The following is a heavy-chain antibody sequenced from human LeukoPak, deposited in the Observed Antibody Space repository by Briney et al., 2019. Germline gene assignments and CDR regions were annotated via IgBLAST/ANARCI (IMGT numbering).Heavy chain of an antibody. Sequence: GGSLRLSCAASGFTFSSHWMSWVRQAPGKGLEWVANIKEDGSEKYYVDSVKGRFTISRDNAKKSLYLQMDSLRAEDTAVYYCATHGYSELRYFDWSTNEWGQGTLVTVSS. CDR1: GFTFSSHW. CDR3: ATHGYSELRYFDWSTNE. J-gene: IGHJ4*02. V-gene: IGHV3-7*01. CDR2: IKEDGSEK. D-gene: IGHD3-9*01.